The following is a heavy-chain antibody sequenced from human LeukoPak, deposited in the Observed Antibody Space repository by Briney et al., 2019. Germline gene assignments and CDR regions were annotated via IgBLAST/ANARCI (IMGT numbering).Heavy chain of an antibody. CDR2: IIGSGVTT. V-gene: IGHV3-23*01. CDR3: AKVTGGDMITYGGLDY. CDR1: GFTFSGYA. J-gene: IGHJ4*02. Sequence: TGGSLRLSCAASGFTFSGYAMSWVRQAPGKGLEWVSAIIGSGVTTYYAASVKGRLTISRDNSKNTLYLQMNSLRAEDTAVYYCAKVTGGDMITYGGLDYWGQGTLVTVSS. D-gene: IGHD3-16*01.